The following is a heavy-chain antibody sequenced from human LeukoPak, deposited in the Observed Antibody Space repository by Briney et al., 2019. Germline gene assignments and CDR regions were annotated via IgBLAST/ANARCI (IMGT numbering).Heavy chain of an antibody. CDR3: AKDHDCSGGSCYGTFDI. J-gene: IGHJ3*02. D-gene: IGHD2-15*01. Sequence: GGSLRLSCAASGFTFSSYSMNWGRQAPGKGLEWVSSISSSSSYIYYADSVKGRFTISRDNAKNSLYLQMNSLRAEDAAVYYCAKDHDCSGGSCYGTFDIWGQGTMVTVSS. CDR1: GFTFSSYS. V-gene: IGHV3-21*01. CDR2: ISSSSSYI.